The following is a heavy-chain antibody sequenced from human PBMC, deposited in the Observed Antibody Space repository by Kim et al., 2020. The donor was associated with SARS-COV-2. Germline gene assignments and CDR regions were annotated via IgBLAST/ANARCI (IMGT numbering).Heavy chain of an antibody. CDR1: GGTFSSYA. CDR3: ARGGAGYSYGEGYFDY. Sequence: SVKVSCKASGGTFSSYAISWVRQAPGQGLEWMGRIIPILGIANYAQKFQGRVTITADKSTSTAYMELSSLRSEDTAVYYCARGGAGYSYGEGYFDYWGQGTLVTVSS. J-gene: IGHJ4*02. CDR2: IIPILGIA. D-gene: IGHD5-18*01. V-gene: IGHV1-69*04.